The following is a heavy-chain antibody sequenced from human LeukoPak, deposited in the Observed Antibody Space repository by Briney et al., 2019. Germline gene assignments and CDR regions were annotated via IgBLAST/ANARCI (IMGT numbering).Heavy chain of an antibody. V-gene: IGHV4-59*01. CDR2: IYYSGST. CDR1: GGSLSSYY. J-gene: IGHJ4*02. D-gene: IGHD3-9*01. CDR3: ARTLRYFDWCFDY. Sequence: SETLSLTCTVSGGSLSSYYWSWIRQPPGKGLEWIGYIYYSGSTNYNPSLKSRVTISVDTSKNQFSLKLSSVTAADTPVYYCARTLRYFDWCFDYWGQGTLVTVSS.